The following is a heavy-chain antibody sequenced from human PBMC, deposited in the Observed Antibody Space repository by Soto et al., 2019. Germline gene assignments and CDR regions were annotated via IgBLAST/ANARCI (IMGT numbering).Heavy chain of an antibody. D-gene: IGHD3-10*01. V-gene: IGHV5-51*01. Sequence: VESLKISCKGSGYVFTTYWIGWVRQMPGKGLEWMGIIYPGDSDTKYSPSFQGQVTISADRSITTAYLQWSSLKASDTAMYYCTRHGGSGNYYTIDQWGQGTLVTVSS. CDR3: TRHGGSGNYYTIDQ. CDR1: GYVFTTYW. CDR2: IYPGDSDT. J-gene: IGHJ4*02.